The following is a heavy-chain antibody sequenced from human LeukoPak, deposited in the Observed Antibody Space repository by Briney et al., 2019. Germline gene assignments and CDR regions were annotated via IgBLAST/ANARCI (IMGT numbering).Heavy chain of an antibody. J-gene: IGHJ4*02. CDR2: IYSGGST. CDR1: GFTVSSNY. CDR3: ARYSGSYYYPPAWDL. D-gene: IGHD1-26*01. Sequence: GGSLRLSCAASGFTVSSNYMSWVRQAPGKGLEWVSVIYSGGSTYYADSVKGRFTISRDNSKNTLYLQMNSLRAEDTAVYYCARYSGSYYYPPAWDLWGQGTLVTVSS. V-gene: IGHV3-53*01.